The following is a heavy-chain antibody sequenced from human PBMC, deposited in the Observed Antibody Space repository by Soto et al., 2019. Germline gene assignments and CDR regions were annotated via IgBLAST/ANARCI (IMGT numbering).Heavy chain of an antibody. D-gene: IGHD1-7*01. V-gene: IGHV4-30-4*08. Sequence: PSETLSLTCTVSGGSISSGGYYWSWIRQPPGKGLEWIGYIYYSGSTYYNPSLKSRVTISVDTSKNQFSLKLSSVTAADTAVYYCARGLLELRFWFDPWGQGTLVTVSS. CDR3: ARGLLELRFWFDP. CDR1: GGSISSGGYY. CDR2: IYYSGST. J-gene: IGHJ5*02.